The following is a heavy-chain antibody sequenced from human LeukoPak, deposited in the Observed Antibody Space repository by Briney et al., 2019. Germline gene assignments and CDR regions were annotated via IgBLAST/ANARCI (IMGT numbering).Heavy chain of an antibody. Sequence: PGGPLRLFCAPSVYPLRSYSVICVRGAPGRGVKGGSSISSTNSNTQYAHSVKGRFTISRDNPKNSLYLQMNSQRAEDAAVDYCGRVWYEDFWSGYSCLDFWGQGTLVTVSS. J-gene: IGHJ4*02. V-gene: IGHV3-21*01. CDR2: ISSTNSNT. D-gene: IGHD3-3*01. CDR1: VYPLRSYS. CDR3: GRVWYEDFWSGYSCLDF.